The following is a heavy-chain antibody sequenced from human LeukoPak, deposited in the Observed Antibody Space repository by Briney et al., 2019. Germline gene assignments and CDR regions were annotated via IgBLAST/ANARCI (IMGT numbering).Heavy chain of an antibody. CDR2: INPNSGGT. CDR1: GYTFTGYY. Sequence: ASLKLSCKASGYTFTGYYMHWVRQAPGQGLEWVGWINPNSGGTNYAQTFQGRVTMTRDTSISTAYMELSRLRSDDTAVYYCARGPDFDWPDYWGQGTPVTVSS. V-gene: IGHV1-2*02. J-gene: IGHJ4*02. CDR3: ARGPDFDWPDY. D-gene: IGHD3-9*01.